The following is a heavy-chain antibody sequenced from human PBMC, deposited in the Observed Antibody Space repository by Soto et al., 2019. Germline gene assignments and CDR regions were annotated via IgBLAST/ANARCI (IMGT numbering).Heavy chain of an antibody. CDR3: ARDTELWFGELLPVSYYYGMDV. CDR1: GFTFSSYS. D-gene: IGHD3-10*01. J-gene: IGHJ6*02. Sequence: GGSLRLSCAASGFTFSSYSMNWVRQAPGKGLEWVSYISSSSSTIYYADSVKGRFTISRDNAKNSLYLQMNSLRAEDTAVYYCARDTELWFGELLPVSYYYGMDVWGQGTTVTVSS. CDR2: ISSSSSTI. V-gene: IGHV3-48*01.